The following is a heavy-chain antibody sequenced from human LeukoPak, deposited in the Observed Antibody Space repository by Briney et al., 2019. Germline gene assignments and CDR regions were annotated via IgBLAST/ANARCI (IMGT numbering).Heavy chain of an antibody. CDR3: ARDTVLGY. CDR2: ISFGGTNK. Sequence: GGSLRLSCAASGFTFSNFPMHWVRQAPGKGLQWVAVISFGGTNKYYTDSVKGRFTISRDNSKNTLYLQMNSLRAEDMAVYYCARDTVLGYWGQGTLVTVSS. J-gene: IGHJ4*02. V-gene: IGHV3-30*04. D-gene: IGHD4-17*01. CDR1: GFTFSNFP.